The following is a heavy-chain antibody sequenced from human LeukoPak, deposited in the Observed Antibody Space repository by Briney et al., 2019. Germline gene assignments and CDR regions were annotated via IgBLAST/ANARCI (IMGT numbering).Heavy chain of an antibody. V-gene: IGHV3-23*01. D-gene: IGHD6-6*01. CDR2: ISGSGGST. CDR1: GFTISSYA. Sequence: GASLRLSCAASGFTISSYAMSWVRQAPGKGLEWDSAISGSGGSTYYADSVKGRFTISRDNSKNTLYLQMNSLRAEDTAVYYCAKDHGRIAARPLWFDPWGQGPLVTVSS. CDR3: AKDHGRIAARPLWFDP. J-gene: IGHJ5*02.